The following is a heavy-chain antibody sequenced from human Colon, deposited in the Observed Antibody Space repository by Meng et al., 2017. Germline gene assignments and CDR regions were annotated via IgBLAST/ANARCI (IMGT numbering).Heavy chain of an antibody. Sequence: QVQVQESGPGLVKPSETLSLTCAVSGDSISSSHWWNWVRQPPGKGLEWIAEIYHSGATNYNPSLKSRVTISVDTSKNQFSLKLSSVTAADTAVYYCARGLFDYWGQGTLVTVSS. CDR3: ARGLFDY. J-gene: IGHJ4*02. V-gene: IGHV4-4*02. CDR1: GDSISSSHW. CDR2: IYHSGAT.